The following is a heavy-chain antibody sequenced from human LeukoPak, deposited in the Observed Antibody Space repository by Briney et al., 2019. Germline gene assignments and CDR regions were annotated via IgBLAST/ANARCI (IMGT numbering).Heavy chain of an antibody. V-gene: IGHV1-69*04. Sequence: EASVEVSCTASGGTFSSYAISWVRQAPGQGLEWMGRIIPILGIANYAQKFQGRVTITADKSTSTAYMELSSLRSEDTAVYYCARDSDSSGYYSGAFDIWGQGTMVTVSS. J-gene: IGHJ3*02. CDR2: IIPILGIA. D-gene: IGHD3-22*01. CDR3: ARDSDSSGYYSGAFDI. CDR1: GGTFSSYA.